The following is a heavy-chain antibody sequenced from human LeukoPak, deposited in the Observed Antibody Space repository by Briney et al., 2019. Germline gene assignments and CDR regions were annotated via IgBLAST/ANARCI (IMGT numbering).Heavy chain of an antibody. J-gene: IGHJ6*03. CDR2: ISTSGSII. D-gene: IGHD5-18*01. CDR3: ARDATTQVGYVYMDV. V-gene: IGHV3-48*04. CDR1: GFTFSSYS. Sequence: GGSLRLSCAASGFTFSSYSMNWVRQAPGKGLEWVSHISTSGSIIHYADSVEGRFTISRDNAKNSLYLQMNSLRAEDTALYYCARDATTQVGYVYMDVWGKGTTVTISS.